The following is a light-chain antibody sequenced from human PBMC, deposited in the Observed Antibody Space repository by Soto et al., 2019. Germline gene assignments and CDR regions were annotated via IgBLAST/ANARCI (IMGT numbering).Light chain of an antibody. CDR1: QSISSY. CDR2: AAS. CDR3: QQSYSTPRT. J-gene: IGKJ4*01. Sequence: DIQMTQSPSSLSASVGDRVTITCRASQSISSYLNWYQQKPGKAPKLLIYAASSLQSGVPSRFSGNGSGTDFTLTISSLQPEDFATYYCQQSYSTPRTFGGGTKVAIK. V-gene: IGKV1-39*01.